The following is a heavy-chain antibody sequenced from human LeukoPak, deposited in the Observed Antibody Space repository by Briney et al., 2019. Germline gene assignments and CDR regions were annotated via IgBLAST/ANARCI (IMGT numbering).Heavy chain of an antibody. CDR2: ISSSGSTM. Sequence: GGSLRLSCAASGFIFSDYYMSWIRQAPGKGLEWVSYISSSGSTMYYTDSVKGRFTISRDNAKDSLYLQMNSLRAEDTAVYYCASIGLWFGEGNYWGQGTLVTVSS. J-gene: IGHJ4*02. CDR1: GFIFSDYY. D-gene: IGHD3-10*01. CDR3: ASIGLWFGEGNY. V-gene: IGHV3-11*01.